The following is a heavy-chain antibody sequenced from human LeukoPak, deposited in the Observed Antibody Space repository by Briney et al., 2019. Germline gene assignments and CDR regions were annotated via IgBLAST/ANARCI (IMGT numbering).Heavy chain of an antibody. D-gene: IGHD5-24*01. CDR1: GFTFSSYG. V-gene: IGHV3-30*02. Sequence: GGSLRLSCAASGFTFSSYGMHWVRQAPGKGLEWVAFIRYGGSNKYYADSVKGRFTISRDNSKNTLYLQMNSLRAEDTAVYYCAKGGDGYSSIDFDYWGQGTLVTVSS. CDR3: AKGGDGYSSIDFDY. CDR2: IRYGGSNK. J-gene: IGHJ4*02.